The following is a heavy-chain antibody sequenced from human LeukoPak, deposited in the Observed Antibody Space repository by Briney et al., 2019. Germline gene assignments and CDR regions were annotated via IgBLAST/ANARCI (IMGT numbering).Heavy chain of an antibody. J-gene: IGHJ4*02. V-gene: IGHV3-23*01. CDR3: AKDHRGYSYGFHFDY. CDR2: ISGSGGST. D-gene: IGHD5-18*01. CDR1: GFTFSSYA. Sequence: PGGSLRLSCAASGFTFSSYAMSWVRQAPGKGLEWVSAISGSGGSTYYADSVKGRFTISRDNSKSTLYLQMNSLRAEDTAVYYCAKDHRGYSYGFHFDYWGQRTLVTVSS.